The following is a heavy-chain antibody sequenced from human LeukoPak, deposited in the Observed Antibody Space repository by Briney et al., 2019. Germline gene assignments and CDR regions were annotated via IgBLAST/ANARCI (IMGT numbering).Heavy chain of an antibody. Sequence: SVKVSCKASGGTFSSYAISWVRQAPGQGLEWMGGIIPIFGTANYAQKFQGRVAITADESTSTAYMELSSLRSEDTAVYYCARAWQQLEIFAFDIWGQGTMVTVSS. CDR3: ARAWQQLEIFAFDI. CDR2: IIPIFGTA. V-gene: IGHV1-69*01. D-gene: IGHD6-13*01. J-gene: IGHJ3*02. CDR1: GGTFSSYA.